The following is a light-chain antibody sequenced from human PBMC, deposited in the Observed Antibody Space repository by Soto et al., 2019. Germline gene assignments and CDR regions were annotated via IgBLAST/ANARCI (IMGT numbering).Light chain of an antibody. V-gene: IGLV1-40*01. J-gene: IGLJ2*01. Sequence: QSVLTQPPSVCGAPGQRVTISCTGSSSNIGAGYDVHWYQQLPGTAPKLLIYGNNNRPSGVPDRFSGSKSGTSASLAITGLQAEDEADYYCQSYDSRLSGVVFGGGTKLTVL. CDR1: SSNIGAGYD. CDR3: QSYDSRLSGVV. CDR2: GNN.